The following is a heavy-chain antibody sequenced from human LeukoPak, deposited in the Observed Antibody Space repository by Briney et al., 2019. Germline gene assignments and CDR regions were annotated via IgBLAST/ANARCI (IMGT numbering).Heavy chain of an antibody. D-gene: IGHD3-22*01. J-gene: IGHJ4*02. CDR2: IYTSGST. CDR3: ARAQNYDSSGYHFGY. Sequence: SETLSLTCTVSGGSISSYYWSWIRQPPGKGLEWIGRIYTSGSTNCNPSLKSRVTISVDTSKNQFSLKLSSVTATDTAVYYCARAQNYDSSGYHFGYWGQGTLVTVSS. CDR1: GGSISSYY. V-gene: IGHV4-4*07.